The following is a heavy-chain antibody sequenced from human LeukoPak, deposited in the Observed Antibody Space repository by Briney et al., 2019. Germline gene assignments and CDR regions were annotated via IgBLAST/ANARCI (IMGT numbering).Heavy chain of an antibody. J-gene: IGHJ5*02. CDR1: GFSFSNYA. CDR3: ARDSDPGWLDP. Sequence: GGSLRLSCAASGFSFSNYAMIWARQAPGKGLEWVSSISSSSSYIYYADSVKGRFTISRDNAKKSLYLQMNSPRAEDTAVYYCARDSDPGWLDPWGQGTLVTVSS. V-gene: IGHV3-21*01. CDR2: ISSSSSYI.